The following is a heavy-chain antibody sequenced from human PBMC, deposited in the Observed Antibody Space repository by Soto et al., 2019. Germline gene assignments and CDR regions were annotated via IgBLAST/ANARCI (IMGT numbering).Heavy chain of an antibody. Sequence: EVQLVESGGGLVKPGGSLRLSCAVSGFTFSSYSMNWVRQAPGKGLEWVSFISSTSSYIYYADSVKCRFTISRDNAKNSLYLQMNSLRAEDTAVYYCARMSGSYVFDYWGQGTVVTVSS. CDR1: GFTFSSYS. CDR3: ARMSGSYVFDY. CDR2: ISSTSSYI. D-gene: IGHD5-12*01. J-gene: IGHJ4*02. V-gene: IGHV3-21*01.